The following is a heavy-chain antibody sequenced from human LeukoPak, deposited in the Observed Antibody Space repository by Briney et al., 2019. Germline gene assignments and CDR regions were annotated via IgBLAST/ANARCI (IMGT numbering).Heavy chain of an antibody. V-gene: IGHV4-59*01. J-gene: IGHJ3*02. CDR1: GGSISSYY. CDR2: IYYSGRT. CDR3: ARDLYYYDSSGYYEFAFDI. Sequence: PSETLSLTCTVSGGSISSYYWSWIRQPPGKGLEWIGYIYYSGRTSYNPSLKSRVTISVDTSKNQFSLKLSSVTAADTAVYYCARDLYYYDSSGYYEFAFDIWGQGTMVTVSS. D-gene: IGHD3-22*01.